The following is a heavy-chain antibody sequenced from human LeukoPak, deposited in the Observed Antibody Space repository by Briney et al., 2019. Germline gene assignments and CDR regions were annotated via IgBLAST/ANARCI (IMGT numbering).Heavy chain of an antibody. CDR2: ISAYNGNT. Sequence: ASVKASCKASGYTFTSYGISWVRRAPGQGLEWRGSISAYNGNTNYAQKLQGRVTMTTDTSTSTAYMELRSLRSDDTAVYYCARSATVTRGGYYMDVWGKGTTVTVSS. CDR1: GYTFTSYG. V-gene: IGHV1-18*01. D-gene: IGHD4-17*01. CDR3: ARSATVTRGGYYMDV. J-gene: IGHJ6*03.